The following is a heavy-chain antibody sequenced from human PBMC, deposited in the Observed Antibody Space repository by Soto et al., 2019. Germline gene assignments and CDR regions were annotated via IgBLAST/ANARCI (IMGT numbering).Heavy chain of an antibody. D-gene: IGHD6-19*01. CDR3: AKDRDTGWYSDY. Sequence: QVQLVETGGGVVQPGRSLRLSCAASGFSFSSYGMHWVRQAPGKGLEWVAVIWYDGSNKYYADSVKGRFTISRDNSKNTLYLQMSSLRVEDTAVYYCAKDRDTGWYSDYWGQGTLATVSS. CDR1: GFSFSSYG. V-gene: IGHV3-33*06. J-gene: IGHJ4*02. CDR2: IWYDGSNK.